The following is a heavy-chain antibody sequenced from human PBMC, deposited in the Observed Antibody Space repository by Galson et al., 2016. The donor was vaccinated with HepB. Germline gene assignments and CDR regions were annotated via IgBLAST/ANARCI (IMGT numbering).Heavy chain of an antibody. CDR1: GGSISSGGYY. CDR3: AREQTGISGIHRRWFDY. D-gene: IGHD1-20*01. V-gene: IGHV4-31*03. CDR2: IYYSGST. J-gene: IGHJ4*02. Sequence: TLSLTCTVSGGSISSGGYYWRWLRQHPGKGLEWIGYIYYSGSTYYNPSLKSRVTISADTSKKQFSLTLSSVTAADTAVYDCAREQTGISGIHRRWFDYWGQGTLVTVSS.